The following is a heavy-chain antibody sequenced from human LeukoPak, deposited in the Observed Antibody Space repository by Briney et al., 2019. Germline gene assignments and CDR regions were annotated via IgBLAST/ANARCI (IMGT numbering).Heavy chain of an antibody. V-gene: IGHV3-21*01. CDR1: GFTFSSYS. Sequence: GGSLRLSCAASGFTFSSYSMNWVRQAPGKGLEWVSSISSSSSYIYYADSVKGRFTISRDNAKNSLYLQMNSLRAEDTAVYYCARDILWYSSGWDPDYWGQGALVTVSS. D-gene: IGHD6-19*01. CDR3: ARDILWYSSGWDPDY. CDR2: ISSSSSYI. J-gene: IGHJ4*02.